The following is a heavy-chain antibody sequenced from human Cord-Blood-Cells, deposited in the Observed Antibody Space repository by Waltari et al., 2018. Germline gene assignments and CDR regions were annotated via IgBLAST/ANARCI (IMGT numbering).Heavy chain of an antibody. CDR3: ARGASGWYKDFDY. Sequence: QVQLQQWGAGLLKPSETLSITCAVYGGSFSGYYWSWIRQPPGKGLEWIGEINHSGSTNYNPSLKSRVTISVDTSKNQFSLKLSSVTAADTAVYYCARGASGWYKDFDYWGQGTLVTVSS. CDR1: GGSFSGYY. V-gene: IGHV4-34*01. CDR2: INHSGST. J-gene: IGHJ4*02. D-gene: IGHD6-19*01.